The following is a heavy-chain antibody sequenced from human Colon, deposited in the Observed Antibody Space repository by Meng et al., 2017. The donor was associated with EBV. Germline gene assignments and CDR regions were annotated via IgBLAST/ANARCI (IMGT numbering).Heavy chain of an antibody. CDR1: GTSISTSNW. V-gene: IGHV4-4*02. J-gene: IGHJ5*02. CDR2: IYHNGQT. Sequence: VRLQESGAGLVKPSGTLALTSAFSGTSISTSNWWSWIRQSPGEGLEWIGAIYHNGQTNYNPSLKSRVSMSVDESKNEFSLNLKSVTAADTAVYYCARDGGVTHIPWGQGVLVTVSS. D-gene: IGHD2-8*02. CDR3: ARDGGVTHIP.